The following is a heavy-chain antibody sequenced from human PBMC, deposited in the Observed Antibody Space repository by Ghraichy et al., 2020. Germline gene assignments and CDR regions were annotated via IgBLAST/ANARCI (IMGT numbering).Heavy chain of an antibody. V-gene: IGHV3-23*01. D-gene: IGHD3-10*01. J-gene: IGHJ4*02. CDR2: ISGSGGNT. CDR1: GFTFSSYG. CDR3: AKVLTNYGSDY. Sequence: GSLRLSCAASGFTFSSYGMSWVRQAPGKGLEWVSAISGSGGNTYYTDSVKGRFTISRDNSKNTLYLQMNSLRAEDAAVYYCAKVLTNYGSDYWGQGTLVTVSS.